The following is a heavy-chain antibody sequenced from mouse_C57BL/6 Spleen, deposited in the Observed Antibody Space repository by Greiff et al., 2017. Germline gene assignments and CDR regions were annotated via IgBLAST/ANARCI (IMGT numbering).Heavy chain of an antibody. CDR3: ARCYYGRSYLDY. CDR1: GYAFTNYL. D-gene: IGHD1-1*01. Sequence: VQLQQSGAELVRPGTSVKVSCKASGYAFTNYLIEWVKQRPGQGLEWIGVINPGSGGTNYNEKFKGKATLTADKSSSTAYMQLSSLTAEDSAVYCCARCYYGRSYLDYWGQGSTLT. J-gene: IGHJ2*01. V-gene: IGHV1-54*01. CDR2: INPGSGGT.